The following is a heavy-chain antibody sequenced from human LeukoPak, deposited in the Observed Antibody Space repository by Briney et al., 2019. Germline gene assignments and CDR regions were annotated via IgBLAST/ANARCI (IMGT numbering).Heavy chain of an antibody. CDR2: IYYSGST. Sequence: PSETLSLTCTVSGGSISSYYWSWIRQPPGKGLEWIAYIYYSGSTNYNPSLKSRVTISVDTSKNQFSLKLSSVTAADTAVYYCARHYSGYDYYFDYWGQGTLVTVSS. CDR3: ARHYSGYDYYFDY. CDR1: GGSISSYY. V-gene: IGHV4-59*08. J-gene: IGHJ4*02. D-gene: IGHD5-12*01.